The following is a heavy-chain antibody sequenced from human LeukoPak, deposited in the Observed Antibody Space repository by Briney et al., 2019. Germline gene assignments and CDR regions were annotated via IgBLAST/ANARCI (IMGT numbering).Heavy chain of an antibody. J-gene: IGHJ4*02. V-gene: IGHV4-61*02. CDR2: IYTSGIT. D-gene: IGHD6-19*01. Sequence: PSQTLSLTCTVSGGSISSGSYYWSWIRQPAGKGLEWIGRIYTSGITNYNPSLKSRVTISVDTSKNQFSLKLSSVTAADTAVYYCARVGIAVAGNGFDYWGQGTLVTVSS. CDR3: ARVGIAVAGNGFDY. CDR1: GGSISSGSYY.